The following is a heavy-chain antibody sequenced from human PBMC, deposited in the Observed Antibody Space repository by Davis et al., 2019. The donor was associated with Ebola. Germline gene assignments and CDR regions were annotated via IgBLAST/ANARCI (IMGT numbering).Heavy chain of an antibody. J-gene: IGHJ6*02. CDR3: ARATTVVHYYGMDV. CDR1: GGSFSGYY. V-gene: IGHV4-34*01. CDR2: INHSGST. D-gene: IGHD4-23*01. Sequence: SETLSLTCAVYGGSFSGYYWSWIRQPPGKGLEWIGEINHSGSTNYNPSLKSRVTISVDTSKHQFSLKLSSVTAADTAVYYCARATTVVHYYGMDVWGQGTTVTVSS.